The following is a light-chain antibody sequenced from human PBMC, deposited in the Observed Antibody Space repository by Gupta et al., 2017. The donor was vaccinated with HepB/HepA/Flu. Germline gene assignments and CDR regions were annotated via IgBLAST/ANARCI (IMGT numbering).Light chain of an antibody. CDR3: QQYFDTHPIT. CDR2: WAS. J-gene: IGKJ5*01. V-gene: IGKV4-1*01. Sequence: DIVMTQSPDSLAVSLGERATINCKSSQSVLYSSNNKNFLAWYQLKPGQPPKILIYWASTRESGVPDRFSGSGSGTDFTLTISRLQAEDVAVYYCQQYFDTHPITFGQGTRLEIK. CDR1: QSVLYSSNNKNF.